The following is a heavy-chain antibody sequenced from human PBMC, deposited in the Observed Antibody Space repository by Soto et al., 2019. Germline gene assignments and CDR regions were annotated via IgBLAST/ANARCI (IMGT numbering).Heavy chain of an antibody. Sequence: QIQLVQSGGGVKTPGASVKVSCTTSRYTFTSHGIAWVRQAPGQGLEWMGWISTFNGKTDYAQKFQGRVTMTADTTTSTVDMELRSLRSDDTAVDCCARLLTEGATFREDAFDLWGQGTKVTVSS. J-gene: IGHJ3*01. CDR3: ARLLTEGATFREDAFDL. V-gene: IGHV1-18*01. D-gene: IGHD3-9*01. CDR2: ISTFNGKT. CDR1: RYTFTSHG.